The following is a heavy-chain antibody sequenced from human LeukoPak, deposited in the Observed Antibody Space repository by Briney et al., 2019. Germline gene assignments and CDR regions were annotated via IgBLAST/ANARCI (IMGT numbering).Heavy chain of an antibody. Sequence: GGSLRLSCAASGFTFSNYNMNWVRQAPGKGLEWVSSISSSSNYIYYADSVTGRFTISRDNAKNSLYLQMNSLRAEDTAVYYCARSRSYSPADYWGQGTLVTVSS. CDR2: ISSSSNYI. CDR1: GFTFSNYN. J-gene: IGHJ4*02. V-gene: IGHV3-21*04. CDR3: ARSRSYSPADY. D-gene: IGHD1-26*01.